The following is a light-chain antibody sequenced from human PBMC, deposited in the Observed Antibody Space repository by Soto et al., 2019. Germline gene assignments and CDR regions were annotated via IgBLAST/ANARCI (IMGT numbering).Light chain of an antibody. CDR3: SSYTSSSTLV. V-gene: IGLV2-14*01. CDR1: SRDVGGYNY. J-gene: IGLJ2*01. CDR2: EVT. Sequence: QSALTQPASVSGSPGQSITISCTGSSRDVGGYNYVSWYQQHPGKAPKVIISEVTNRPSGVPNRFSGSKSGNTASLTISGLQAEDEADYYCSSYTSSSTLVFGAGTKVTVL.